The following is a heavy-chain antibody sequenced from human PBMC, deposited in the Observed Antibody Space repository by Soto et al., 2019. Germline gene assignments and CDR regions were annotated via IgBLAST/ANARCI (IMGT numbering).Heavy chain of an antibody. CDR3: ARGGDYYYGMDV. V-gene: IGHV3-33*01. Sequence: QVQLVESGGGVVQPGRSLRLSCAASGFTFSSYGMHWVRQAPGKGLEWVAVIWYDGSNKYYADSVKGPFTISRDNSKNTLYLQMNSLRAEDTAVYYCARGGDYYYGMDVWGQGTTVTVSS. J-gene: IGHJ6*02. CDR2: IWYDGSNK. CDR1: GFTFSSYG.